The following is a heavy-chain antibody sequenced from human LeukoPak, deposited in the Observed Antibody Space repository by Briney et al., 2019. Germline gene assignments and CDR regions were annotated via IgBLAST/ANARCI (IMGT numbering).Heavy chain of an antibody. CDR2: INNSGST. J-gene: IGHJ4*02. V-gene: IGHV4-34*01. D-gene: IGHD2-15*01. CDR1: GGSFSGYY. CDR3: ATLPIKHCSGGSCYPNPVY. Sequence: SETLSLTCAVYGGSFSGYYWSWIRQPPGKGPEWIGEINNSGSTNYNPSLKSRVTISVDTSKNQFSLKLSSVTAADTAVYYCATLPIKHCSGGSCYPNPVYWSQGTLVTVSS.